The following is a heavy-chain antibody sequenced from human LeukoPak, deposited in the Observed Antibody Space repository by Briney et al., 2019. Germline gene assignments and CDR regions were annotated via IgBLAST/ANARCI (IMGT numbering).Heavy chain of an antibody. D-gene: IGHD3-9*01. Sequence: ASVKVSCKVSGYILTELSMHWVRQAPGKGHEWMGGFDPEDGETIYAQKFQGRVTMTEDTSTDTAYMELSSLRSEDTAVYYCATDRLRYFDWLLSWGQGTLVTVSS. J-gene: IGHJ4*02. CDR2: FDPEDGET. CDR3: ATDRLRYFDWLLS. V-gene: IGHV1-24*01. CDR1: GYILTELS.